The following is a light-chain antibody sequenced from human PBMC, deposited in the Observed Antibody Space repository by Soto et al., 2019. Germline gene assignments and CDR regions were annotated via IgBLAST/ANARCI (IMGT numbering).Light chain of an antibody. CDR2: DAS. V-gene: IGKV1-5*01. Sequence: DIQMTQSPSTLSASVGDRVTITCRASQSISSWLAWYQQKPGKAPKLLIYDASSLESGVPSRFSSSGSGTEFTLTISSLQPDDFATYYCQQYNSYSGTFGQGTKVEIK. J-gene: IGKJ1*01. CDR1: QSISSW. CDR3: QQYNSYSGT.